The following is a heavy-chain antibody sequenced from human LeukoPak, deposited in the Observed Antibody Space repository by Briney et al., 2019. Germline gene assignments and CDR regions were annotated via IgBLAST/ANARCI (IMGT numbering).Heavy chain of an antibody. CDR3: ALLGVPAARTETYYYYYMDV. CDR1: AGSNSSSSYY. D-gene: IGHD2-2*01. V-gene: IGHV4-39*01. Sequence: SETLSLTCTVSAGSNSSSSYYWGWIRQPPGKGLEWIGSIYYSGSTYYNPSLKSRVTISVDTSKNQFSLKLSSVTAADTAVYYCALLGVPAARTETYYYYYMDVWGKGTTVTISS. CDR2: IYYSGST. J-gene: IGHJ6*03.